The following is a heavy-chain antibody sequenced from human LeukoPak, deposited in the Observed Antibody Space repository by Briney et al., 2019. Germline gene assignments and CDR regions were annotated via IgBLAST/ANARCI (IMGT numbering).Heavy chain of an antibody. D-gene: IGHD3-10*02. CDR2: VCVSGGST. CDR1: GLRFGNYG. Sequence: GGSLRLSCRPSGLRFGNYGMRWVRPAPGKGVECVSAVCVSGGSTYYAHSVKGGFPLSRDNYKNTQYLQINSQRAEDTAVYYCAKGEYCYVCRGYFLDSYYFDYWGEGTLVSVSS. V-gene: IGHV3-23*01. J-gene: IGHJ4*02. CDR3: AKGEYCYVCRGYFLDSYYFDY.